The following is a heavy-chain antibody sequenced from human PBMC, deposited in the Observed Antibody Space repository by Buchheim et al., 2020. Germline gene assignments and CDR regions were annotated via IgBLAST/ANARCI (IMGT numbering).Heavy chain of an antibody. J-gene: IGHJ4*02. D-gene: IGHD2-15*01. Sequence: QVQLVESGGGVVQPGRSLRLSCAASGFTFSSYAMHWVRQAPGKGLEWVAVISYDGINKYYADSVKGRFTISSGTSMQTRYLQMNSLRAEDTAVYYCARDFVVVAAKFDYWGQGTL. CDR2: ISYDGINK. CDR3: ARDFVVVAAKFDY. V-gene: IGHV3-30*04. CDR1: GFTFSSYA.